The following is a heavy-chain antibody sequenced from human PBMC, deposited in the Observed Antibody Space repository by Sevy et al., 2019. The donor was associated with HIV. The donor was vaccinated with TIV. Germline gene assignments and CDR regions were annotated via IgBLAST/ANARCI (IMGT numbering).Heavy chain of an antibody. J-gene: IGHJ4*02. V-gene: IGHV3-48*03. CDR3: ARDIPPSATSVAHFDY. Sequence: GGSLRLSCAASGFIFSSYEMSWVRQAPGKGLEWVSHISQSGGTTYYSDSVKGRFTISRDNAKNSLYLQMNSLRAEDTAIYYCARDIPPSATSVAHFDYWGQGTLVTVSS. D-gene: IGHD4-17*01. CDR2: ISQSGGTT. CDR1: GFIFSSYE.